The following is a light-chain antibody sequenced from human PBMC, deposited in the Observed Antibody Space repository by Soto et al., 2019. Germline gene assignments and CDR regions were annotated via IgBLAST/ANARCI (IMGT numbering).Light chain of an antibody. Sequence: EIVLTQSPGTLSLSPGERATLSCRASQSVSNNYLAWYQQKPGQAPRLLIYGASNRATGIPVRFSGSGSGTEFTLTISSLQSEDFAEYHCQQYNNWPQTFGQGTKVDIK. CDR2: GAS. J-gene: IGKJ1*01. CDR3: QQYNNWPQT. V-gene: IGKV3D-15*01. CDR1: QSVSNN.